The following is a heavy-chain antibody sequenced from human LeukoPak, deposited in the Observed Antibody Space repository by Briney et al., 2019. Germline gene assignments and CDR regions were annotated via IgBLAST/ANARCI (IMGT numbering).Heavy chain of an antibody. V-gene: IGHV3-66*01. Sequence: GGSLRLSCAASGFTISSNYMSWVPQAPGKGLEWGSVIYSGSGTYYADSVKSIFTISRDNSKNTLFLLMNSLRAEDTAVYYCATTVGYGSIMDYYYGMDVWGQGITVTVAS. CDR3: ATTVGYGSIMDYYYGMDV. CDR2: IYSGSGT. CDR1: GFTISSNY. D-gene: IGHD3-10*01. J-gene: IGHJ6*02.